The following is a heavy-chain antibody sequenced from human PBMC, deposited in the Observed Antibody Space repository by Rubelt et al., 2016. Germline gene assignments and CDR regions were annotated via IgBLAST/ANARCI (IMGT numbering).Heavy chain of an antibody. CDR3: ARDLGRPGYDCSG. D-gene: IGHD3-22*01. CDR2: ISSSSSTI. Sequence: YISSSSSTIYYADSVKGRFTISRDNAKNSLYLQMNSLRAEDTAVYYCARDLGRPGYDCSGWGQGTLVTVSS. V-gene: IGHV3-48*04. J-gene: IGHJ4*02.